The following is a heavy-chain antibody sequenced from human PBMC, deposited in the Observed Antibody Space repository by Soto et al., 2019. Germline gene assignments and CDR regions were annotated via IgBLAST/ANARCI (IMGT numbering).Heavy chain of an antibody. CDR3: ARGGARWAGYLDS. V-gene: IGHV4-30-4*08. D-gene: IGHD1-26*01. J-gene: IGHJ4*02. CDR1: GGSISGDYY. Sequence: PSETLSLTCSGSGGSISGDYYWSWIRQSPEKGLEWIGYIYYSGSSYSNPALQSPLSMSLDTSKNQFSLKLRSVTAADTPVYYCARGGARWAGYLDSWGQGALVTVSS. CDR2: IYYSGSS.